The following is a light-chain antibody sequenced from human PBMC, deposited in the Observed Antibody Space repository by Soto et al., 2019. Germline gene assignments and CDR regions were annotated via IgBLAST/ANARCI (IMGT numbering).Light chain of an antibody. CDR3: SSYTSSNTLV. CDR1: SGHSSYI. V-gene: IGLV4-60*02. CDR2: LEGGGSY. J-gene: IGLJ2*01. Sequence: QPVLTQSSSASASLGSSVKLTCTLSSGHSSYIIAWHQQQPGKAPRYLMKLEGGGSYNKGSGVPDRFSGSSSGADRYLTISNLQFEDEADYYCSSYTSSNTLVFGGGTKLTVL.